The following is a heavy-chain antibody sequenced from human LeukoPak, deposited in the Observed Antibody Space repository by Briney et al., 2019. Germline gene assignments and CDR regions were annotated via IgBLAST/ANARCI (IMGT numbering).Heavy chain of an antibody. V-gene: IGHV3-15*01. CDR3: TTRHYDFWSGFVRDYYYYYMDV. CDR1: GFTFSSYS. CDR2: IKSKTDGGTT. D-gene: IGHD3-3*01. Sequence: GGSLRLSCAASGFTFSSYSMNWVRQAPGKGLEWVGRIKSKTDGGTTDYAAPVKGRFTISRDDSKNTLYLQMNSLKTEDTAVYYCTTRHYDFWSGFVRDYYYYYMDVWGKGTTVTVSS. J-gene: IGHJ6*03.